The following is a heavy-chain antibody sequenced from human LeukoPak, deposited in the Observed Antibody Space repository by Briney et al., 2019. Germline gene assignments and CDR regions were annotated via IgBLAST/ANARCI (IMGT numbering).Heavy chain of an antibody. D-gene: IGHD1-14*01. CDR3: ARDGGGGRYLEGYFDY. J-gene: IGHJ4*02. CDR2: IYSDGYT. Sequence: GGSVRLSCAASGFTVSTNYMSWVRRAPGKGLEWVSVIYSDGYTYYADSVKGRFSISRDNSNSTLYLQMNSLRADDTAVYYCARDGGGGRYLEGYFDYWGQGTLVTVSS. V-gene: IGHV3-66*01. CDR1: GFTVSTNY.